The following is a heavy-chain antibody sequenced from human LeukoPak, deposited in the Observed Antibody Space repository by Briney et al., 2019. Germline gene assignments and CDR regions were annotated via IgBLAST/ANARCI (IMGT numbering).Heavy chain of an antibody. D-gene: IGHD5-12*01. Sequence: GRSLRLSCAVSGFTFDDYAMHWVRQVPGKGVEWVSGINWNSDSIGYAVRGRFTISRDNAKNSLYLQMNSLRVEDTALYYCVTNGGGDSGYGNFDYWGQGTLVTVSS. CDR3: VTNGGGDSGYGNFDY. CDR1: GFTFDDYA. V-gene: IGHV3-9*01. CDR2: INWNSDSI. J-gene: IGHJ4*02.